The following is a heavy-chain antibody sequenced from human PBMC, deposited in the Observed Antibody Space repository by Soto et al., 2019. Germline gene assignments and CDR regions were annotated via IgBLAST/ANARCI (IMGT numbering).Heavy chain of an antibody. CDR1: GFTFSSYA. J-gene: IGHJ2*01. Sequence: GGSLRLSCAASGFTFSSYAMSWVRQAPGKGLEWVSAISGSGGSTYYADSVKGRFTISRDNSKNTLYLQMNSLRAEDTAVYYCAKGTRFIPRDSSSWYWYFDLWGRGTLVPVSS. CDR3: AKGTRFIPRDSSSWYWYFDL. V-gene: IGHV3-23*01. CDR2: ISGSGGST. D-gene: IGHD6-13*01.